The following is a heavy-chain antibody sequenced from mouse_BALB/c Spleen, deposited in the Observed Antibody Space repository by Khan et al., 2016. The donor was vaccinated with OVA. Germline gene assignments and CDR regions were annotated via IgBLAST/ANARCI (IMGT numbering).Heavy chain of an antibody. CDR3: ANGNYGWFAY. J-gene: IGHJ3*01. Sequence: VESGGVLLEPGGSLKLSCAASGFTFSSFVMSWVRQTPEKRLEWVATISSAATYTYYPDSVKGRFTISRDNAKNTLYLQMNSLRSDDTAIYYCANGNYGWFAYWGQGTLVTVST. V-gene: IGHV5-9-1*01. CDR1: GFTFSSFV. CDR2: ISSAATYT. D-gene: IGHD2-1*01.